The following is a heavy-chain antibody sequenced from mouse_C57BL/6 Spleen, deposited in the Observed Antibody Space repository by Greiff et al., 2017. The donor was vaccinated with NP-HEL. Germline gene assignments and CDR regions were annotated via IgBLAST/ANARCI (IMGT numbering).Heavy chain of an antibody. CDR1: GYTFTSYG. D-gene: IGHD1-1*01. J-gene: IGHJ3*01. CDR2: IYPRSGNT. Sequence: QVQLKQSGAELARPGASVKLSCKASGYTFTSYGISWVKQRTGQGLEWIGEIYPRSGNTYYNEKFKGKATLTADKSSSTAYMELRSLTSEDSAVYFCASLYYYGSSSWFAYWGQGTLVTVSA. V-gene: IGHV1-81*01. CDR3: ASLYYYGSSSWFAY.